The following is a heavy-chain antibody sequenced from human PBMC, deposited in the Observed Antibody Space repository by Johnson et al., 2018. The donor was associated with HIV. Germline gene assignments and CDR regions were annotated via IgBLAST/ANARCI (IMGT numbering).Heavy chain of an antibody. J-gene: IGHJ3*02. CDR3: ALSYSLDAFDI. CDR1: GFTFSNYW. CDR2: TRNKANSYTT. Sequence: EVRLVESGGGLVQPGGSLRLSCAVSGFTFSNYWMHWVRQAPGKGLEWVGRTRNKANSYTTEYAASVKGRFTISRDDSKNSLYLQMNSLKTEDTAVYYCALSYSLDAFDIWGQGTMVTVSS. D-gene: IGHD2-21*01. V-gene: IGHV3-72*01.